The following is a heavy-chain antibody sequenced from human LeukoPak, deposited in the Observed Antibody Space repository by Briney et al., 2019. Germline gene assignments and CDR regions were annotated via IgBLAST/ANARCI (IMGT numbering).Heavy chain of an antibody. CDR3: ARDPSRGGMDV. CDR1: GFTFSSYA. CDR2: ITGRT. D-gene: IGHD3-16*01. Sequence: GGSLRLSCAASGFTFSSYAMSWVRQAPGKGLEWVSTITGRTYYADSVKGRFTVSRDNSKNILYLQMSSLRADDTAVYYCARDPSRGGMDVWGQGTTVTVSS. J-gene: IGHJ6*02. V-gene: IGHV3-23*01.